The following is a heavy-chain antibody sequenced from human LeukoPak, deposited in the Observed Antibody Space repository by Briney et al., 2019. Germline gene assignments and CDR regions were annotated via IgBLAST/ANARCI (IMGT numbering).Heavy chain of an antibody. Sequence: GGSLRLSCAASGFTFSTSWMHWFRQAPGKGLVWVSRINTDGRTTGYADSVRGRFTISRDNVKNTLYLQMNGLRAEDTAVYYCAKDLTWNTADYWGQGALVTVSS. D-gene: IGHD1/OR15-1a*01. CDR2: INTDGRTT. J-gene: IGHJ4*02. CDR1: GFTFSTSW. V-gene: IGHV3-74*01. CDR3: AKDLTWNTADY.